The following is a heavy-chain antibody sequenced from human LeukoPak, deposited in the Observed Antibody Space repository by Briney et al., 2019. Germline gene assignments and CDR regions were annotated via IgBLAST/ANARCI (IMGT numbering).Heavy chain of an antibody. CDR1: GVSVSDGRYY. V-gene: IGHV4-31*03. D-gene: IGHD2-2*01. Sequence: PPETLSLTCNVSGVSVSDGRYYWTWIRQHPGKGLEWIGYKYYSGSAKYNPSLKSRLTISIDTSKNQFSLQLSSVTAADTATYYCATPYCSSISCLDVFNVWGPGTRVIVSS. CDR2: KYYSGSA. CDR3: ATPYCSSISCLDVFNV. J-gene: IGHJ3*01.